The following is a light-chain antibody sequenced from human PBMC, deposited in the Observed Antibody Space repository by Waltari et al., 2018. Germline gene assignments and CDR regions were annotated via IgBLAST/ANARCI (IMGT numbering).Light chain of an antibody. CDR2: DAS. Sequence: DFQMTQSPSTLAASVGHRVTIACRASHSIDYWLAWYQQKPGKAPKLLIYDASNLDSGVPSRFSGSGSVTEFALTISSLQPDDFATYYCQQYRDYPLTFGGGTNLEIK. CDR1: HSIDYW. V-gene: IGKV1-5*01. J-gene: IGKJ4*01. CDR3: QQYRDYPLT.